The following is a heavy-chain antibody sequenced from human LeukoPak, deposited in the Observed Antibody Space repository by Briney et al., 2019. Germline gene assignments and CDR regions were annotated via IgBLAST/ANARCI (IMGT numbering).Heavy chain of an antibody. D-gene: IGHD3-22*01. CDR3: AKTQGYYDC. J-gene: IGHJ4*02. CDR1: GFTFSSYG. Sequence: GWSLRLSCAASGFTFSSYGMNWVRQAPGKGLEWVSGIGVGGTTYYADSVKGRFTISRDTSKSTLSLQMNSLRAEDTAVYYCAKTQGYYDCWGQGTLVTVSS. V-gene: IGHV3-23*01. CDR2: IGVGGTT.